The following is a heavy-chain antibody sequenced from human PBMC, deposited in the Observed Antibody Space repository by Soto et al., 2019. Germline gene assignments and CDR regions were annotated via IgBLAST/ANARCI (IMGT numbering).Heavy chain of an antibody. CDR2: ISAYNGNT. J-gene: IGHJ4*02. V-gene: IGHV1-18*01. D-gene: IGHD3-22*01. CDR3: ARDKSESKYYYDSSGYLYY. Sequence: ASVKVSCKASGYTFTSYGISCVRQAPGQGLEWMGWISAYNGNTNYAQKLQGRVTMTTDTSTSTAYMELRSLRSDDTAVYYCARDKSESKYYYDSSGYLYYWGQGTLVTVSS. CDR1: GYTFTSYG.